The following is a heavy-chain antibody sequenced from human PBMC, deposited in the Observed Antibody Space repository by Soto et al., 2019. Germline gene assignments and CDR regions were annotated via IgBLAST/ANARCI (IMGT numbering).Heavy chain of an antibody. D-gene: IGHD2-15*01. CDR3: ARDPVGYCSGGSCHPDAFDI. CDR2: INAGNGNT. J-gene: IGHJ3*02. Sequence: GASVKVSCKASGYSFTTYSIHWVRQAPGQRLEWMGWINAGNGNTKYSQKFQGRVTITRDTSASTAYMELGSLRSEDTAVYYCARDPVGYCSGGSCHPDAFDIWGQGTMVTVSS. V-gene: IGHV1-3*01. CDR1: GYSFTTYS.